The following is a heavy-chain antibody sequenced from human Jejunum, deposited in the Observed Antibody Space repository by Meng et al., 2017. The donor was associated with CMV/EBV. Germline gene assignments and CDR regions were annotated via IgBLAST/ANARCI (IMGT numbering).Heavy chain of an antibody. J-gene: IGHJ3*02. V-gene: IGHV1-2*02. CDR3: ARVSGSYLGGLDI. Sequence: SGYTFTDCYMHWVRQAPGQGLEWMGWIHPNSGDTKYAQKFQGSVTMTRDTSISTAYMELSRLRSADTAVYYCARVSGSYLGGLDIWGQGTMVTVSS. CDR2: IHPNSGDT. CDR1: GYTFTDCY. D-gene: IGHD1-26*01.